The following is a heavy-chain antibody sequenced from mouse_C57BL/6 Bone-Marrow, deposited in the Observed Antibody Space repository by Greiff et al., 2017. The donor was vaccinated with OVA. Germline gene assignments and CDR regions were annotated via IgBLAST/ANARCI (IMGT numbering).Heavy chain of an antibody. J-gene: IGHJ4*01. CDR3: ARDNGYYGGAMEY. V-gene: IGHV5-4*01. CDR1: GFTFSSYA. D-gene: IGHD2-3*01. Sequence: EVQGVESGGGLVKPGGSLKLSCAASGFTFSSYAMSWVRQTPEKRLEWVATISDGGSYTYYPDNVKGRFTISRDNAKNNLYLQMSHLKSEDTAMYYCARDNGYYGGAMEYWGRGTSLTLSS. CDR2: ISDGGSYT.